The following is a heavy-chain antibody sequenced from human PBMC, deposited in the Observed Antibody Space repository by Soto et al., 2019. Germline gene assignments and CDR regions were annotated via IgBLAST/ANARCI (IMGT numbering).Heavy chain of an antibody. V-gene: IGHV4-31*03. CDR2: IYYSGST. D-gene: IGHD5-18*01. J-gene: IGHJ4*02. Sequence: QVQLQESGPGLVKPSQTLSLTCTVSGGSISSGGYYWSWIRQHPGKGLEWIGYIYYSGSTYYNPSHKSRXXNXVXXSKNQFSLKLSSVTAADTAVYYCARGGGYSYGYDYWGQGTLVTVSS. CDR1: GGSISSGGYY. CDR3: ARGGGYSYGYDY.